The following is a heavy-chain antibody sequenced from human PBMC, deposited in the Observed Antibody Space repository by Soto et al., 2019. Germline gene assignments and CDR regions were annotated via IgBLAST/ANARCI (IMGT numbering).Heavy chain of an antibody. Sequence: GGSLRLSCAASGFTSSSYAMSWVRQAPGKGLEWVSAISGSGGSTYYADSMKGRFTISRDNSKNMVYLQMNSLRAEDTAVYYCAKAASVWFGELPYFDYWGQGTLVTVSS. CDR3: AKAASVWFGELPYFDY. V-gene: IGHV3-23*01. CDR2: ISGSGGST. D-gene: IGHD3-10*01. J-gene: IGHJ4*02. CDR1: GFTSSSYA.